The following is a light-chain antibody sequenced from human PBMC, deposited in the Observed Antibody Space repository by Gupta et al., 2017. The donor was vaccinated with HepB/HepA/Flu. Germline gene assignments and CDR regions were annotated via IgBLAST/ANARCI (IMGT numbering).Light chain of an antibody. V-gene: IGLV1-47*01. Sequence: SVLTQPPSASGTPGQRVTISCSGSRTNIGSTYVYWYLHLPGTAPKLLIYDNDQRPSGGPYRISGSKSGTSASLTISGLRAEEEADYYCASWEERLTGHGVFGAGTKVTVL. J-gene: IGLJ1*01. CDR3: ASWEERLTGHGV. CDR1: RTNIGSTY. CDR2: DND.